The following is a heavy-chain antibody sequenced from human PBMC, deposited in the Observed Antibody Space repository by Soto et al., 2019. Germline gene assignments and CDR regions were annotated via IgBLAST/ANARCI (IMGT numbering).Heavy chain of an antibody. D-gene: IGHD3-16*02. CDR3: ARGGTDYDYVWGSYRPYYGMDV. CDR1: GGSVSSGSYY. Sequence: QVQLQESGPGLVKPSETLSLTCTVSGGSVSSGSYYWNWIRQPPGKGLEWIGHIYYTGSTNYNPPLKSRVTISVDRSKNQFSLKLSSMTAADTAVYYCARGGTDYDYVWGSYRPYYGMDVWGQGTTVTVSS. CDR2: IYYTGST. J-gene: IGHJ6*02. V-gene: IGHV4-61*01.